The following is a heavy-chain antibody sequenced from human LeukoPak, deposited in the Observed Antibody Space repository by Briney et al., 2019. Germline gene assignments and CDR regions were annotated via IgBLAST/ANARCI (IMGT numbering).Heavy chain of an antibody. CDR2: ISGST. V-gene: IGHV3-23*01. CDR3: ARDHEWGRAYFDY. CDR1: GFTFSSYA. D-gene: IGHD1-26*01. J-gene: IGHJ4*02. Sequence: TGGSLRLSCAASGFTFSSYAMSWVRQAPGKGLEWVSTISGSTYYADSVKGRFTISRDNSKNTLYLQMNSLRAEDTAVYYCARDHEWGRAYFDYWGQGTLVTVSS.